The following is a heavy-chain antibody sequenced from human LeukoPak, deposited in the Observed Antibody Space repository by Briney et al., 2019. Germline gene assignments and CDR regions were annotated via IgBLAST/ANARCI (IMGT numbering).Heavy chain of an antibody. V-gene: IGHV1-24*01. Sequence: ASVKVSCKATGYTFTAYYMHWVRQAPGQGLEWMGGFDPEDGETIYAQKFQGRVTMTTDTSTSTAYMELRSLRSDDTAVYYCARGQGDYYDSSGYYPSVWFDPWGQGTLVTVSS. CDR1: GYTFTAYY. J-gene: IGHJ5*02. CDR3: ARGQGDYYDSSGYYPSVWFDP. D-gene: IGHD3-22*01. CDR2: FDPEDGET.